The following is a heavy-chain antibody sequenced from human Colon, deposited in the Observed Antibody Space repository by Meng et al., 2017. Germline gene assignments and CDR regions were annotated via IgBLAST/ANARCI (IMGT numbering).Heavy chain of an antibody. Sequence: GESLKTSCTASGFILGDYPVIWLRQAPGKGPEWVGFIRDKAHGGATEYAASVKGRFTISRDDSKNIAYLQMNSLKVEDTAVYYCSRKPYCDSTSCYAFDIWGQGTMVTVSS. D-gene: IGHD2-2*01. V-gene: IGHV3-49*03. CDR3: SRKPYCDSTSCYAFDI. CDR2: IRDKAHGGAT. J-gene: IGHJ3*02. CDR1: GFILGDYP.